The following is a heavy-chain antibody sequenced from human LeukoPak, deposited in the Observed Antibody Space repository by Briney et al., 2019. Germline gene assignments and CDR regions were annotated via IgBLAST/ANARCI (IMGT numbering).Heavy chain of an antibody. Sequence: GGSLRLSCAASGFTFSSYWMSWVRQAPGKGLEWVANIKKDGSEKYYVDSVKGRFTISRDNAKNSLYLQMNSLRAEDTAVYYCARDQHAVVVPAATEDYFDYWGQGTLVTVSS. V-gene: IGHV3-7*01. J-gene: IGHJ4*02. D-gene: IGHD2-2*01. CDR2: IKKDGSEK. CDR1: GFTFSSYW. CDR3: ARDQHAVVVPAATEDYFDY.